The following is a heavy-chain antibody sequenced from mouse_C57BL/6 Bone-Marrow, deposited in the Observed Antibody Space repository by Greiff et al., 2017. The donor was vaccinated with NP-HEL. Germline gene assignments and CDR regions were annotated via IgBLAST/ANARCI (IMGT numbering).Heavy chain of an antibody. J-gene: IGHJ3*01. CDR1: GFNIKDDY. D-gene: IGHD2-1*01. CDR3: TLLLRFAY. V-gene: IGHV14-4*01. CDR2: IDPENGDT. Sequence: EVKLMESGAELVRPGASVKLSCTASGFNIKDDYMHWVKQRPEQGLEWIGWIDPENGDTEYASKFQGKATITADTSSNTAYLQLSSLTSEDTAVYYCTLLLRFAYWGQGTLVTVSA.